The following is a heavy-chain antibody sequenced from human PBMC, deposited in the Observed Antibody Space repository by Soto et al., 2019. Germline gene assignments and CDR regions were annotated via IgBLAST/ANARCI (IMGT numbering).Heavy chain of an antibody. CDR2: IWYDGSNK. V-gene: IGHV3-33*01. CDR3: ARGFRSMVRGVIIKNYYYMDV. D-gene: IGHD3-10*01. Sequence: PGGSLRLSCAASGFTFSSYGMHWVRQAPGKGLEWVAVIWYDGSNKYYADSVKGRFTISRDNSKNTLYLQMNSLRAEDTAVYYCARGFRSMVRGVIIKNYYYMDVWGKGTTVTVSS. CDR1: GFTFSSYG. J-gene: IGHJ6*03.